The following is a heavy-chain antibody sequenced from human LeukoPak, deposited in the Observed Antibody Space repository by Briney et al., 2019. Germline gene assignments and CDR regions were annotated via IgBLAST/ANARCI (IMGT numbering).Heavy chain of an antibody. Sequence: GGSLRLSCAASGFTVSSNYMSWVRQAPGKGLEWVSVIYSGGSTYYADSVKGRFTISRDNSKNTLYLQMNSLRAEDTAVYYCALYYYDSSGYQVDYWGQGTLVTVSS. CDR1: GFTVSSNY. CDR2: IYSGGST. CDR3: ALYYYDSSGYQVDY. J-gene: IGHJ4*02. D-gene: IGHD3-22*01. V-gene: IGHV3-53*01.